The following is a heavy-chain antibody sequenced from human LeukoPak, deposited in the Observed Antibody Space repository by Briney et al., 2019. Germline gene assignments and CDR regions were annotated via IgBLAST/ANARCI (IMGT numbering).Heavy chain of an antibody. CDR3: ARDVGDIVTVPSAISVP. CDR1: GYTFSSYG. CDR2: ISAYSGNT. D-gene: IGHD2-2*01. Sequence: ASVKVSCKASGYTFSSYGISWVRQAPGQGLEWMGWISAYSGNTNYAQMVQGRVTMTTDTSTSTAYMEVRSLRSDDTAMYYCARDVGDIVTVPSAISVPWGQGTIVTVSS. V-gene: IGHV1-18*01. J-gene: IGHJ5*02.